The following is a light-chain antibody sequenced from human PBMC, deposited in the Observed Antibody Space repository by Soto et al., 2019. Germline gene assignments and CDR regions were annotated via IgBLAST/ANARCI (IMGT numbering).Light chain of an antibody. CDR3: QQYSTYSPYT. J-gene: IGKJ2*01. CDR1: QSVSNS. V-gene: IGKV1-8*01. CDR2: SAS. Sequence: AIRMTQSPSSFSASTGDRVTITCRASQSVSNSLAWYQQKPGKAPKLLIHSASTLQSGVPSRFSGSGSGTDFTLTINCLQSDDFATYSCQQYSTYSPYTFGQGTKLEFK.